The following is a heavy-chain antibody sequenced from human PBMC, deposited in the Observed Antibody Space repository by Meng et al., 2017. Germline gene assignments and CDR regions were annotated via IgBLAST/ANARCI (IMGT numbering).Heavy chain of an antibody. J-gene: IGHJ2*01. CDR1: GYTFTSYG. Sequence: QVQLGKSGAEVKKAGASGKVSCKASGYTFTSYGISWVRQAPGQGLEWMGWISAYNGNTNYAQKLQGRVTMTTDTSTSTAYMELRSLRSDDTAVYYCARGGSRYYGDYNWYFDLWGRGTLVTVSS. CDR3: ARGGSRYYGDYNWYFDL. V-gene: IGHV1-18*01. CDR2: ISAYNGNT. D-gene: IGHD4-17*01.